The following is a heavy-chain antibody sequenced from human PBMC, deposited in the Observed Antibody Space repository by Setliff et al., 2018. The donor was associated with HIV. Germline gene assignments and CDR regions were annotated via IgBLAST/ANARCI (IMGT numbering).Heavy chain of an antibody. CDR3: ARAMRGVVVTNMYYYYGMDV. V-gene: IGHV4-4*07. D-gene: IGHD2-21*02. CDR2: FYTSGST. J-gene: IGHJ6*02. CDR1: GGSINTYY. Sequence: TLSLTCTVSGGSINTYYWSWIRQPAGKGLEWIGRFYTSGSTNYNPSLKSRVTISVDTSKNQFSLKLSSVTAADTAVYYCARAMRGVVVTNMYYYYGMDVWGQGTTVTVSS.